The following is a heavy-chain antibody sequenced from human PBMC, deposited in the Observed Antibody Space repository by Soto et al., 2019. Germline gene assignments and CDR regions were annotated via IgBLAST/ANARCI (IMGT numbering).Heavy chain of an antibody. V-gene: IGHV4-59*01. D-gene: IGHD1-26*01. Sequence: WETLSLTCTVSGGSISSYYWSWIRQPPGKGLEWIGYIYYSGSTNYNPSLKSRVTISVDTSKNQFSLKLSSVTAADTAVYYCARGGSYLGLLAFDIWGQGTMVTVSS. CDR1: GGSISSYY. CDR3: ARGGSYLGLLAFDI. CDR2: IYYSGST. J-gene: IGHJ3*02.